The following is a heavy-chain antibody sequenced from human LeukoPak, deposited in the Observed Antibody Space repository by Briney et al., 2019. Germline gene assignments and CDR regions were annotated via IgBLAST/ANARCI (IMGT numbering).Heavy chain of an antibody. CDR1: GGSISSYY. CDR2: IYTSGST. D-gene: IGHD3-22*01. CDR3: ARDMYYYDSIGYYLPDY. V-gene: IGHV4-4*07. J-gene: IGHJ4*02. Sequence: SETLSLTCTGSGGSISSYYWSWIRQPAGKGLEWIGRIYTSGSTNYNPSLKSRVTMSVDTSKNQFSLKLSSVTAADTAVYYCARDMYYYDSIGYYLPDYWGQGTLVTVSS.